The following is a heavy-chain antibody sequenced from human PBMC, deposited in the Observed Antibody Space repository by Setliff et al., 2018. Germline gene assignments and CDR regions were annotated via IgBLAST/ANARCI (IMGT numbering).Heavy chain of an antibody. CDR1: GGSISSGDHY. Sequence: LSLTCTVSGGSISSGDHYWSWIRQPAGKGLEWIGRIHASGSTNYNPSLKSRVTISVDTSKNQFSLKLTSVTAADTAVYYCAISTIFGVVSPTPDAFDIWGRGTMVTVSS. J-gene: IGHJ3*02. CDR3: AISTIFGVVSPTPDAFDI. D-gene: IGHD3-3*01. V-gene: IGHV4-61*02. CDR2: IHASGST.